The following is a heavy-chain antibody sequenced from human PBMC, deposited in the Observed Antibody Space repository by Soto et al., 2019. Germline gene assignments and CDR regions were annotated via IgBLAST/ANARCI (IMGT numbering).Heavy chain of an antibody. J-gene: IGHJ4*02. V-gene: IGHV4-34*01. CDR2: INHSGST. D-gene: IGHD3-10*01. CDR3: ARDIYYYGSGSFLVS. CDR1: GGSFSGYY. Sequence: QVQLQQWGAGLLKPSETLSLTCAVYGGSFSGYYWSWIRQPPGKGLEWIGEINHSGSTNYNPSLKSRVTLAVDTSKNQFSLKLSSVTAADTAVYYCARDIYYYGSGSFLVSWGQGTLVSVSS.